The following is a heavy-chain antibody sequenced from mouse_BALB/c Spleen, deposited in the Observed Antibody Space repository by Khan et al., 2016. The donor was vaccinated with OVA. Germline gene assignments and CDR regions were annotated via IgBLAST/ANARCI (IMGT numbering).Heavy chain of an antibody. J-gene: IGHJ4*01. CDR2: ISSGGTYT. Sequence: VQLKESGGGLVKPGGSLKLSCAASGFTFSSYTMSWVRQTPEKRLEWVATISSGGTYTYSVDSVEGRFTLSRDNAKNTLYLEMTSLKSEDTAIYYCTRGEGYYGNPYAIDFWGQGTSVTVSS. CDR3: TRGEGYYGNPYAIDF. CDR1: GFTFSSYT. V-gene: IGHV5-6-4*01. D-gene: IGHD2-1*01.